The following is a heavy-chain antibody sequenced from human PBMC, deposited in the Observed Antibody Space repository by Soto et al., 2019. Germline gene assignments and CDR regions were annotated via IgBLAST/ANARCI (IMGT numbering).Heavy chain of an antibody. D-gene: IGHD6-13*01. V-gene: IGHV4-34*01. Sequence: SETLPLTCAVYGGSFSGYYWSWIRQPPGKGLEWIGEINHSGSTNYNPSLKSRVTISVDTSKDQFSLKLSSVTAADTAVYYCARLSYSSSWYLDYWGQGTLVTVSS. CDR1: GGSFSGYY. CDR2: INHSGST. J-gene: IGHJ4*02. CDR3: ARLSYSSSWYLDY.